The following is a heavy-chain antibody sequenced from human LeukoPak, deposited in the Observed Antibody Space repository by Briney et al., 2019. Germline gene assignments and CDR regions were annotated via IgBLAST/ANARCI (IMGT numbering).Heavy chain of an antibody. D-gene: IGHD1-7*01. CDR1: GGSISSSSYY. V-gene: IGHV4-39*07. CDR2: IYYSGST. J-gene: IGHJ4*02. CDR3: ASLGRANYFSGFDY. Sequence: SETLSLTCTVSGGSISSSSYYWGWIRQPPGKGLEWIGSIYYSGSTYYNPSLKSRVTISVDTSKNQFSLKLSSVTAADTAVYYCASLGRANYFSGFDYWGQGTLVTVSS.